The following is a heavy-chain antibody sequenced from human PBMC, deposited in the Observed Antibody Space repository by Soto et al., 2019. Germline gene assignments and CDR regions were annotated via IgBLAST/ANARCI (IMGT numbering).Heavy chain of an antibody. CDR1: GFSLTTSGVG. CDR2: IFWNDDE. V-gene: IGHV2-5*01. D-gene: IGHD5-18*01. J-gene: IGHJ4*02. CDR3: VHTGYSYEPFGY. Sequence: SGPTLVNPTQTLTLTCTFSGFSLTTSGVGVGWIRQPPGKALEWLALIFWNDDERYSPSLNSRLTITKDTSKNQVVLTMTNMDPVDTATYYSVHTGYSYEPFGYRGRGTLVTVSS.